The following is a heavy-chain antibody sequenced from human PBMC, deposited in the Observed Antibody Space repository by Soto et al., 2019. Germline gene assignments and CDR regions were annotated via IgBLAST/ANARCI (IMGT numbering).Heavy chain of an antibody. Sequence: SETLSLTCTVSGGSISSGGYYWSWIRQHPGKGLEWIGYIYYSGSTYYNPSLKSRVTISVDTSKNQFSLKPSSVTAADTAVYYCAILVPYDFWSGLGYDAFDIWGQGTMVTVSS. CDR1: GGSISSGGYY. D-gene: IGHD3-3*01. J-gene: IGHJ3*02. CDR3: AILVPYDFWSGLGYDAFDI. V-gene: IGHV4-31*03. CDR2: IYYSGST.